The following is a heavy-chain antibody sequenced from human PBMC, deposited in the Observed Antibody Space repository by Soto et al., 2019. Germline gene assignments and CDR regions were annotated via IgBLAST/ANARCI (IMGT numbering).Heavy chain of an antibody. V-gene: IGHV1-58*01. Sequence: GASVKVSCKASGFTFTSSAVQWVRQARGQRLEWIGWIVVGSGNTNYAQKFQERVTITRDMSTSTAYMELSSLRSEDTAVYYCASASHYDILTGYGSYLYYYGMDVWGQGTTVTVSS. D-gene: IGHD3-9*01. CDR3: ASASHYDILTGYGSYLYYYGMDV. CDR1: GFTFTSSA. J-gene: IGHJ6*02. CDR2: IVVGSGNT.